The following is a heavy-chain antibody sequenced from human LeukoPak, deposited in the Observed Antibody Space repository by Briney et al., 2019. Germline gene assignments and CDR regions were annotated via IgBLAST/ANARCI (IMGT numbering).Heavy chain of an antibody. J-gene: IGHJ4*02. V-gene: IGHV3-48*03. CDR1: GFTFSSYE. CDR2: ISSSGSTI. D-gene: IGHD1-1*01. CDR3: ARVGAGTTFLDY. Sequence: GGSLRLSCAASGFTFSSYEMNWVRQAPGKGLEWVSFISSSGSTIYYADSVKGRFTISRDNAKNSLNLQMNSLRAEDTAVYYCARVGAGTTFLDYWGQRTPATVSS.